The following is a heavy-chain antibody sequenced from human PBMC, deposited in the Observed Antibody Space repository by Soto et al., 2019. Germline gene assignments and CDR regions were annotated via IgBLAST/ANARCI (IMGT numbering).Heavy chain of an antibody. D-gene: IGHD2-15*01. CDR3: ARTMLLGWFDP. J-gene: IGHJ5*02. CDR1: GGSISSDTYS. V-gene: IGHV4-30-2*01. CDR2: IHHSGNT. Sequence: QLQLQESGSGLVKPSQTLSLTCAVSGGSISSDTYSWSWIRQPPGKGLEWVGYIHHSGNTYFNPSLKSGVTIAVDRSKTQLSLKLPSVTAADTAVYYCARTMLLGWFDPWGQGTLVTVSS.